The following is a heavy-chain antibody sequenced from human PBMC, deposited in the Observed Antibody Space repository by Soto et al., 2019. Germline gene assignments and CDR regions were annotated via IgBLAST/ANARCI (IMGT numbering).Heavy chain of an antibody. CDR1: GFTFSSYW. V-gene: IGHV3-7*01. CDR2: IKQDGSEK. CDR3: ARDLKGYDYGDYGPYYYYGMDV. D-gene: IGHD4-17*01. J-gene: IGHJ6*02. Sequence: HPGGSLRLSCAASGFTFSSYWMSWVRQAPGKGLEWVANIKQDGSEKYYVDSVKGRFTISRDNAKNSLYLQMNSLRAEDTAVYYCARDLKGYDYGDYGPYYYYGMDVWGQGTTVTVSS.